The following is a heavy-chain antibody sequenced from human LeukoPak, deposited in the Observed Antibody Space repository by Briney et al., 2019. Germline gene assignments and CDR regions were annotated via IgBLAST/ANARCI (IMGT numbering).Heavy chain of an antibody. CDR2: IIPIFGTA. CDR1: GGTFSSYA. D-gene: IGHD2-2*01. CDR3: ARAGLGYCSSTSCYALYNWFDP. V-gene: IGHV1-69*06. J-gene: IGHJ5*02. Sequence: VASVKVSCKACGGTFSSYASGWVRQAPGQGLEWMGGIIPIFGTANYAQKFQGRVTITADKSTSTAYMELSSLRSEDTAVYYCARAGLGYCSSTSCYALYNWFDPWGQGTLVTVSS.